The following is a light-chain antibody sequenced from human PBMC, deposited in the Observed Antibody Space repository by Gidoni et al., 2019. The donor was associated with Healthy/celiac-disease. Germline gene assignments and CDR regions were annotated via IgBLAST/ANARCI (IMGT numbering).Light chain of an antibody. J-gene: IGKJ1*01. CDR3: QQFNSYPRT. Sequence: AIQLTQSPSSLSASVGDRVTITCRASQGISSALAWYQQKPGKAPKLLIYDASRLESGVPLRFSGSGSGTDFTLTISSLQPEDFATYYCQQFNSYPRTFGQGTKVEIK. V-gene: IGKV1-13*02. CDR2: DAS. CDR1: QGISSA.